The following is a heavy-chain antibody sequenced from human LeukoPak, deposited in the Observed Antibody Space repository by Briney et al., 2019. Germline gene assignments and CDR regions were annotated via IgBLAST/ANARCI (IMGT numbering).Heavy chain of an antibody. D-gene: IGHD2-8*02. J-gene: IGHJ4*02. V-gene: IGHV1-2*02. Sequence: GASVKVSCKASGYRFTGHYMHWVRQAPGQGLEWMGWINPNSGGTNYAQKFQGRVTMTRDTSISTAYMEVSSLRFDDTAVYYCARDTGGSYYFDYWGQGTLVTVSS. CDR1: GYRFTGHY. CDR2: INPNSGGT. CDR3: ARDTGGSYYFDY.